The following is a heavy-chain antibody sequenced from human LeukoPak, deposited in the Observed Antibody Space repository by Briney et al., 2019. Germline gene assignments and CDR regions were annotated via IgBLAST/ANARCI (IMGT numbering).Heavy chain of an antibody. CDR1: GFTFSSYA. D-gene: IGHD3-10*01. CDR3: ARDQYYYASGSYPFDP. Sequence: AGGSLRLSCAASGFTFSSYAMHWVRQAPGKGLEWVAVISYDGSNKYYADSVKGRFTISRDNSKNTLYLQMNSLRAEDTAVYYCARDQYYYASGSYPFDPWGQGTLVTVSS. J-gene: IGHJ5*02. V-gene: IGHV3-30*04. CDR2: ISYDGSNK.